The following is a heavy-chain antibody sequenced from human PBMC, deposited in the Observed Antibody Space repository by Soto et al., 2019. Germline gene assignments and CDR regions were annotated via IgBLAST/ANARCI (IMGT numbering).Heavy chain of an antibody. CDR1: GYTFSGYS. D-gene: IGHD3-16*01. J-gene: IGHJ6*03. V-gene: IGHV1-2*04. CDR2: INPKNGGT. CDR3: ARSAGGYLDV. Sequence: QVHLVQSGAEVTQPGASVKVSCTTSGYTFSGYSLHWVRQAPGQGLEWMGWINPKNGGTNRAQKFQGWVTMTRDASSSTVYMELSRLKSNDTDVYYCARSAGGYLDVWGNGTTVTVSS.